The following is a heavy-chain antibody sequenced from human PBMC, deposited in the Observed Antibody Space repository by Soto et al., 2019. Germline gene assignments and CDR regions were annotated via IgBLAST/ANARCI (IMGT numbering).Heavy chain of an antibody. Sequence: TSETLSLTCTVSGGSISSYYLSWIRQPPGKGLEWIGYIYYSGSTNYNPSLKSRVTISVDTSKNQFSLKLSSVTAADTAVYYCARLLPRGYSGYNGGPRFDYWGQGTLVTVSS. D-gene: IGHD5-12*01. CDR2: IYYSGST. J-gene: IGHJ4*02. CDR3: ARLLPRGYSGYNGGPRFDY. CDR1: GGSISSYY. V-gene: IGHV4-59*08.